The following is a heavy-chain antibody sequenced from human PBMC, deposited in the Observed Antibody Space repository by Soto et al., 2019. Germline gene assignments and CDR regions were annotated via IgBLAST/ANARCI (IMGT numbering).Heavy chain of an antibody. D-gene: IGHD6-6*01. CDR1: GFIFTTCS. CDR2: INDVSDGI. J-gene: IGHJ4*02. CDR3: ARDRPGKFALDS. V-gene: IGHV3-48*02. Sequence: GGSLRLSCSASGFIFTTCSMSWVRQVPGKGLEWLAYINDVSDGIFYADSVKGRFTISRDNGRNLLFLHMTSLSDDDTAVYYCARDRPGKFALDSRGQGTLVTVSS.